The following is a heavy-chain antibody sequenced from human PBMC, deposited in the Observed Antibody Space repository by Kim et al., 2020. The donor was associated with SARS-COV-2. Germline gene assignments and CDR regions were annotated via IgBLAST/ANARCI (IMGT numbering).Heavy chain of an antibody. V-gene: IGHV4-59*13. CDR2: IYYSGST. D-gene: IGHD1-26*01. J-gene: IGHJ4*02. CDR3: ARNPRGRWELLPFDY. CDR1: GGSISSYY. Sequence: SETLSLTCTVSGGSISSYYWSWIRQPPGKGLEWIGYIYYSGSTNYNPSLKSRVTISVDTSKNQFSLKLSSVTAADTAVYYCARNPRGRWELLPFDYLGQG.